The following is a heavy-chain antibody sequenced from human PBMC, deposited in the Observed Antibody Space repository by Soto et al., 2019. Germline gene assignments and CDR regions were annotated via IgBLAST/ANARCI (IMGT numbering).Heavy chain of an antibody. Sequence: EVQLLESGGDLVQPGGSLRLSCAASGFTFSNYAMSWVRQAPGKGLEWVSALSAGGTSAYYTVSVEGRFTISRDNSKNILYLQMNSLRADDTAVYYCARGTYGEYDFWGQGTLVTVSS. D-gene: IGHD4-17*01. CDR2: LSAGGTSA. J-gene: IGHJ4*02. CDR3: ARGTYGEYDF. CDR1: GFTFSNYA. V-gene: IGHV3-23*01.